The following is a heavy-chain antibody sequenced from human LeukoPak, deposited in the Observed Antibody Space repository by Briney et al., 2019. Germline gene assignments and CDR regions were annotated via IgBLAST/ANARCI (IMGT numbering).Heavy chain of an antibody. CDR1: GGSISSSSYY. Sequence: PSETLSLTCTVSGGSISSSSYYWGWIRQPPGKGLEWIGSIYYSGSTYYNPSLESRVTISVDTSKNQFSLKLSSVTAADTAVYYCARADGDYENWFDPWGQGTLVTVSS. CDR3: ARADGDYENWFDP. J-gene: IGHJ5*02. V-gene: IGHV4-39*07. CDR2: IYYSGST. D-gene: IGHD4-17*01.